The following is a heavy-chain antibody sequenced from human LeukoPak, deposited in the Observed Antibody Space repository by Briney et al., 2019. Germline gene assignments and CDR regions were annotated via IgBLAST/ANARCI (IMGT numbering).Heavy chain of an antibody. J-gene: IGHJ4*02. CDR1: GFTFSSYS. CDR3: AKVQEMDTILPPFHY. D-gene: IGHD5-24*01. Sequence: GGSLRLSCAASGFTFSSYSMNWVRQAPGKGLEWVSAISGSGGTTFYADSVKGRITISRDNSKNTLYLQVNSLRAADTAIYYCAKVQEMDTILPPFHYWGQGTLVTVSS. CDR2: ISGSGGTT. V-gene: IGHV3-23*01.